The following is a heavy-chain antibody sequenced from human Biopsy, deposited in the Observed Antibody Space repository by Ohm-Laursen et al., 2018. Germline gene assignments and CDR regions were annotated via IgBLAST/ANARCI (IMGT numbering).Heavy chain of an antibody. CDR2: IYWNEKK. CDR3: ARVLYYDSSGYFLDH. J-gene: IGHJ4*02. D-gene: IGHD3-22*01. CDR1: GFSLTTPGVG. Sequence: TQTLTLTCAFSGFSLTTPGVGVGWIRQPPGKALEWLALIYWNEKKRFRPSLRDRLTIIKDTSKNQVVLTVTNVDPVDKATYYCARVLYYDSSGYFLDHWGQGTLVTVSS. V-gene: IGHV2-5*01.